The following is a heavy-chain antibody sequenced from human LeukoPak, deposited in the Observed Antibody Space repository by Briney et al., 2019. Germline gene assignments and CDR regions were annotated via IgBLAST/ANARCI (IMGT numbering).Heavy chain of an antibody. V-gene: IGHV3-23*01. J-gene: IGHJ3*02. Sequence: GGSLRLSCAASGFTFSSYAMSWVRQAPGKGLEWVSAISGSGGSTYYADSVKGRFTISRDNSKNTLYLQMNSLRAEDTAVYYCAKKMAAAGTQSEDDAFDIWGQGTMVTVSS. CDR2: ISGSGGST. D-gene: IGHD6-13*01. CDR3: AKKMAAAGTQSEDDAFDI. CDR1: GFTFSSYA.